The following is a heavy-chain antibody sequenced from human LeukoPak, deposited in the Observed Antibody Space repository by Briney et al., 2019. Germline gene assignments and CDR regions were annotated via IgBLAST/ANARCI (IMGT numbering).Heavy chain of an antibody. CDR2: ISGSGATT. Sequence: GGSLRLSCAASEFTFSNYGMSWAHQAPGKGLEWVSAISGSGATTNYANSVRGRFTISRDNSKNTVYLQMNSLTAEDTAIYYCAKNRHDTARLPFDPWGQGTLVTVSS. CDR1: EFTFSNYG. CDR3: AKNRHDTARLPFDP. V-gene: IGHV3-23*01. J-gene: IGHJ5*02. D-gene: IGHD3-22*01.